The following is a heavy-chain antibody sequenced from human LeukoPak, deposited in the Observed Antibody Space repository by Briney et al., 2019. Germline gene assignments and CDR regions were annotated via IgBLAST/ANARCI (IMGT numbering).Heavy chain of an antibody. V-gene: IGHV4-4*02. CDR1: GGSISSSNW. D-gene: IGHD3-22*01. J-gene: IGHJ4*02. CDR2: IYHSGST. Sequence: PSETLSLTCAVSGGSISSSNWWSWVRQPPGKGLEWIGEIYHSGSTNYNPSLKSRVTISVDKSKNQFSLKLSSVTAADTAVYYLARLHYYDSGVFFDYGGQGTRATVSS. CDR3: ARLHYYDSGVFFDY.